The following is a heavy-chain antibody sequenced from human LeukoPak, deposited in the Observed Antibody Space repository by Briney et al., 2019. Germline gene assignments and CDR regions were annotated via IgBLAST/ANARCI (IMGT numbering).Heavy chain of an antibody. CDR2: INHSGST. CDR3: ARKTYYYDTSGYFPIKQCYFDY. V-gene: IGHV4-34*01. J-gene: IGHJ4*02. Sequence: SETLSLTCAIYGGSFSGYYWSWIRQPPGKGLEWIGEINHSGSTNYNPSLKSRVTISVDTSKNQFSLELSSMTTADTAVYYCARKTYYYDTSGYFPIKQCYFDYWGQGMLVTVS. D-gene: IGHD3-22*01. CDR1: GGSFSGYY.